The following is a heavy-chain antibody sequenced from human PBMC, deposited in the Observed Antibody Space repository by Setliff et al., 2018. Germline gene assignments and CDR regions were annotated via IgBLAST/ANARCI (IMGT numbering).Heavy chain of an antibody. V-gene: IGHV4-61*01. J-gene: IGHJ4*02. CDR2: VYYSGTT. CDR3: ARGGWGLVIFEGVYFDY. Sequence: SETLSLTCTVSGGSISGASIRSYYWSWIRQPPGKGLEFIGYVYYSGTTNYDPSLKSRVTISVDTSKNQFSLKLSSVTAADTAIYYCARGGWGLVIFEGVYFDYWGQGTPVTVSS. CDR1: GGSISGASIRSYY. D-gene: IGHD2-21*02.